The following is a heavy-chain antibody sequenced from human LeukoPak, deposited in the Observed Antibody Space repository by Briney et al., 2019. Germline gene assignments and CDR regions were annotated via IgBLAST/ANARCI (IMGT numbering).Heavy chain of an antibody. V-gene: IGHV1-2*02. D-gene: IGHD2-2*01. J-gene: IGHJ4*02. CDR2: INPNSGGT. Sequence: ASVTVSCTASGYTFTGYYINWVRQAPGQGLEWMGWINPNSGGTNYAQKFQGRVTMTSDTSISTAYMELSSLRSDDTAVYYCARKSAARSTSEFDCWGQGTLVTVSS. CDR1: GYTFTGYY. CDR3: ARKSAARSTSEFDC.